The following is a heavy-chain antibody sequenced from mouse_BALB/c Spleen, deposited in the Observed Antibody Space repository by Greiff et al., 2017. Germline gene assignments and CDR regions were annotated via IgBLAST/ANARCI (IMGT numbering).Heavy chain of an antibody. CDR2: IDPENGDT. J-gene: IGHJ2*01. D-gene: IGHD1-1*01. CDR3: NALTTVVARDY. Sequence: VHVKQSGAELVRSGASVKLSCTASGFNIKDYYMHWVKQRPEQGLEWIGWIDPENGDTEYAPKFQGKATMTADTSSNTAYLQLSSLTSEDTAVYYCNALTTVVARDYWGQGTTLTVSS. V-gene: IGHV14-4*02. CDR1: GFNIKDYY.